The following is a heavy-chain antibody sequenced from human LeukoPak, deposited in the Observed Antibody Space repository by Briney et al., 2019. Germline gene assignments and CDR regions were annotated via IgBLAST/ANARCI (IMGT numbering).Heavy chain of an antibody. J-gene: IGHJ3*02. Sequence: SXXXXSSXXISGVRQAPGQXLEWRGGIIPIFGTANYAQKFQGRVTITADESTSTAYMELSSLRSEDTAVYYCARIMVATTKYAFDIWGQGTMVTVSS. CDR1: XXXXSSXX. CDR2: IIPIFGTA. V-gene: IGHV1-69*01. D-gene: IGHD5-12*01. CDR3: ARIMVATTKYAFDI.